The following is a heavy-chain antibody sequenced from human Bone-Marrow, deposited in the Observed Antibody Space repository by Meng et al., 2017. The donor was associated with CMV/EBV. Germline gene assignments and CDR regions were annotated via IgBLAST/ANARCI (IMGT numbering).Heavy chain of an antibody. CDR2: FYYSGNT. D-gene: IGHD5-12*01. J-gene: IGHJ5*02. Sequence: SETLSLTCTVSGGPVSDDYWSWIRQPPGKGLEWIGYFYYSGNTNYNPSLKSRITISVDTSKNQFSLKLTSVTAADTAIYYCARGEGIVATTNNWFDPWGQGTLVTVSS. CDR1: GGPVSDDY. V-gene: IGHV4-59*02. CDR3: ARGEGIVATTNNWFDP.